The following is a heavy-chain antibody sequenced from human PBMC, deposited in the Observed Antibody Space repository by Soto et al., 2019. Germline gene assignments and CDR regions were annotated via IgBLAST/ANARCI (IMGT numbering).Heavy chain of an antibody. Sequence: GGSLRLTCAASDFTLSSYGMTWVRQPPGKGLEWVSTIRGRGATTYYADSVKGRFTISRDDSKNTLYLQMNSLRVDDTAVYFCAKDVNYDVLAGYYYYWGQGTRVTVSS. V-gene: IGHV3-23*01. CDR3: AKDVNYDVLAGYYYY. CDR2: IRGRGATT. CDR1: DFTLSSYG. J-gene: IGHJ4*02. D-gene: IGHD3-9*01.